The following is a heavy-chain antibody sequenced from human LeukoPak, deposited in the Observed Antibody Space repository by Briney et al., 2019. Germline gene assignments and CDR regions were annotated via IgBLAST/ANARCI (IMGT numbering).Heavy chain of an antibody. V-gene: IGHV3-7*01. CDR2: IKKDGSEK. CDR1: GFTFSSYW. Sequence: GGSLRLSCAASGFTFSSYWMSWVRQAPGKGLEWVANIKKDGSEKYYVDSVKGRFTISRDNAKTSLYLQMNSLRAEDTAVYYCAKARGATSFDYWGQGSLVTVSS. CDR3: AKARGATSFDY. D-gene: IGHD1-26*01. J-gene: IGHJ4*02.